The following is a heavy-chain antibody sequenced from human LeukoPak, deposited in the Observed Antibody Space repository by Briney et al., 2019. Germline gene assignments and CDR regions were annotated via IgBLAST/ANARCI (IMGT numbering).Heavy chain of an antibody. CDR2: FCYGGS. Sequence: SETLSLTCTVSGGSISSDNYCWGWIRQPPGQELEWIVSFCYGGSSYNHSLKSRVTISVDTSKNQLSLKLSSLTAADTAVYYCVRSRMGDGYNFAYWGQGILVTVSS. V-gene: IGHV4-39*01. CDR1: GGSISSDNYC. D-gene: IGHD5-24*01. CDR3: VRSRMGDGYNFAY. J-gene: IGHJ4*02.